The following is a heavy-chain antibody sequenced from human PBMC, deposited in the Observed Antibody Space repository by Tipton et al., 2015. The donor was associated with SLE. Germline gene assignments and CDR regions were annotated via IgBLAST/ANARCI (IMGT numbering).Heavy chain of an antibody. J-gene: IGHJ3*02. CDR3: ARHYDSSGYDAFDI. CDR1: GCSISSYY. D-gene: IGHD3-22*01. CDR2: IYYSGST. V-gene: IGHV4-59*08. Sequence: GSLRLSCTVSGCSISSYYWSWIRQPPGKGLEWIGYIYYSGSTNYNPSLKSRVTISVDTSKNQFSLKLSSVTAADTAVYYCARHYDSSGYDAFDIWGQGTMVTVSS.